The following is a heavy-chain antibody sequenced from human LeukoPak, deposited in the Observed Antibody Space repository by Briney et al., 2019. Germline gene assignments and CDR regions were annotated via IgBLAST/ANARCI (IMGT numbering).Heavy chain of an antibody. CDR1: GFTINNNY. CDR3: ARGQSGDPAFDI. J-gene: IGHJ3*02. V-gene: IGHV3-53*01. CDR2: IYSGGTT. D-gene: IGHD4-17*01. Sequence: PGGSLRLSCAASGFTINNNYMTWVRQAPGKGLEWVSVIYSGGTTYYGDSVEGRFTISRDNSRNTLNLQMNSLRAEDTAVYFCARGQSGDPAFDIWGQGTMVTVSS.